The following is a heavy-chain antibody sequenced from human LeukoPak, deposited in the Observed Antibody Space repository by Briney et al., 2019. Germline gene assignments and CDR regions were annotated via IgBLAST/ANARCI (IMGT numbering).Heavy chain of an antibody. CDR1: GFSFSSYE. J-gene: IGHJ3*02. CDR2: ISTSGRTI. D-gene: IGHD1-1*01. Sequence: GGSYRLPCAASGFSFSSYEMTWVRQAPGKGLEWVSYISTSGRTIHYADSVKGRFTISRDNAKNSLFLRMNSLRVEDTAVYYCARGGTGNDVFDIWGQGTMITVSS. CDR3: ARGGTGNDVFDI. V-gene: IGHV3-48*03.